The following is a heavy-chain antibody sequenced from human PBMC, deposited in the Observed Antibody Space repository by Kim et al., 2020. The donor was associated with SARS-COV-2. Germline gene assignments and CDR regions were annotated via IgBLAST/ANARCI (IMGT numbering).Heavy chain of an antibody. J-gene: IGHJ5*02. CDR1: GGSISTYY. CDR2: IYNSGST. D-gene: IGHD5-18*01. CDR3: ARDARYGGWFDP. V-gene: IGHV4-59*01. Sequence: SETLSLTCTVSGGSISTYYWSWIRQPPGKGLEWIGYIYNSGSTNYNPSLKSRVTISVDTSKNQVSLKLSSVTAADTAVYYCARDARYGGWFDPWGQGTLVTVSS.